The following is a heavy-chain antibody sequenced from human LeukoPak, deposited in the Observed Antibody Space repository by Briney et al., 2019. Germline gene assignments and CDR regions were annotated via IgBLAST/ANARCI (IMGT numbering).Heavy chain of an antibody. D-gene: IGHD2-15*01. CDR1: GGTFSSYA. J-gene: IGHJ5*02. Sequence: SVKVSCKASGGTFSSYAISWVRQAPGQGLEWMGGIIPIFGTANYAQKFQGRVTITADKSTSTAYMELSSLRSEDTAVYYRARDPGDCSGGSCYSRGPSNNWFDPWGQGTLVTVSS. CDR3: ARDPGDCSGGSCYSRGPSNNWFDP. CDR2: IIPIFGTA. V-gene: IGHV1-69*06.